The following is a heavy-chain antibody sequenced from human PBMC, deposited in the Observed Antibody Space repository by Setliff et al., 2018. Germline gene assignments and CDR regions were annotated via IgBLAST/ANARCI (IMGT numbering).Heavy chain of an antibody. CDR1: GDSISGDY. V-gene: IGHV4-59*01. D-gene: IGHD2-15*01. J-gene: IGHJ4*02. CDR2: IHYSGST. CDR3: ARTRYGLGGRPY. Sequence: PSETLSLTCTVSGDSISGDYWGWIRQPPGKGLEWIGFIHYSGSTNYNPSLKSRVTISLDTPKNQFSLRLSSVTAADTAVYYCARTRYGLGGRPYWGQGTLVTVSS.